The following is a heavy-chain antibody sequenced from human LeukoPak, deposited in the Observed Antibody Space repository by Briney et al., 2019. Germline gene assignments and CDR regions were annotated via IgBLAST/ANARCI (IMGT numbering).Heavy chain of an antibody. CDR3: ASAGHDGIGYKVC. J-gene: IGHJ4*02. D-gene: IGHD3-22*01. Sequence: PSETLSLTCAVSGGSISSSNWWSWVRQPPGKGLEWIGEIYHSGSANYNPSFKSRVTISVDKSKNQFSLRLSSVTAADTAVYYCASAGHDGIGYKVCWGQGTLVTVSS. V-gene: IGHV4-4*02. CDR1: GGSISSSNW. CDR2: IYHSGSA.